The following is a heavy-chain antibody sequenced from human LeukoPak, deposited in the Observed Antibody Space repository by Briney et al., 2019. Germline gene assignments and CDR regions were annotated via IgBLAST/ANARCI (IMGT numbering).Heavy chain of an antibody. Sequence: SETLSLTCAVHGGSFSGYYWSWIRQPPGKGLEWIGEINHSGSTNYNPSLKSRVTISVDTSKNQFSLKLSSVTAADTAVYYCARVGNYYDSSGYYSRRPFDYWGQGTLVTVSS. J-gene: IGHJ4*02. CDR1: GGSFSGYY. CDR2: INHSGST. D-gene: IGHD3-22*01. CDR3: ARVGNYYDSSGYYSRRPFDY. V-gene: IGHV4-34*01.